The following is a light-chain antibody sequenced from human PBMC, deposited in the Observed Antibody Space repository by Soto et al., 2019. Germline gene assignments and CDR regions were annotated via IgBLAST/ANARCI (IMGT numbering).Light chain of an antibody. CDR2: DVS. CDR1: SSDVGGYNY. V-gene: IGLV2-14*01. J-gene: IGLJ3*02. CDR3: SSYTSSTFWV. Sequence: QSALTQPASVSGSPGQSITISCTGTSSDVGGYNYVSWYQQHPGKAPKLMIYDVSNRPSGVSNRFSGSKSGNTASLTISGLQSEDEADYYCSSYTSSTFWVFVGGTKLTVL.